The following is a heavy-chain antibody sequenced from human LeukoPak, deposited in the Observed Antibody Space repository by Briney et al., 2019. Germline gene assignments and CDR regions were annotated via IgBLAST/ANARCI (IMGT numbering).Heavy chain of an antibody. Sequence: ASVKVSCKASGGTFSSYAISWVRQATGQGLEWMGWMNPNSGNTGYAQKFQGRVTMTRNTSISTAYMELSSLRSEDTAVYYCARGLSLYCTNGVCPYDYWGQGTLVTVSS. CDR2: MNPNSGNT. CDR1: GGTFSSYA. J-gene: IGHJ4*02. CDR3: ARGLSLYCTNGVCPYDY. V-gene: IGHV1-8*02. D-gene: IGHD2-8*01.